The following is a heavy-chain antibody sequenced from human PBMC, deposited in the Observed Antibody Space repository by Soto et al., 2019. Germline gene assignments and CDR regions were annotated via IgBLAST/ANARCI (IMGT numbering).Heavy chain of an antibody. CDR1: GFRFINFA. D-gene: IGHD5-18*01. CDR2: ISGSGGST. CDR3: ARETDTAMDRLYYYYGMDV. Sequence: LRLSCEASGFRFINFAMSWVRQAPGKGLEWVSGISGSGGSTYYADSVQGRFTISVDSSKNTLYLQMNSLRAEDTAVYYCARETDTAMDRLYYYYGMDVWGQGTTVTVSS. J-gene: IGHJ6*02. V-gene: IGHV3-23*01.